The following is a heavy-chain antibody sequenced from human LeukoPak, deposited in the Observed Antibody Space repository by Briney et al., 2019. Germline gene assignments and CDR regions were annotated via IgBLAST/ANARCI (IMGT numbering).Heavy chain of an antibody. D-gene: IGHD2-2*01. V-gene: IGHV3-48*01. CDR1: GFTFSSYS. Sequence: GGSLRLSCAASGFTFSSYSMNWVRQAPGKGLEWVSYISSSSSTIYYADSVKGRFTISRDNAKNSLYLQMYSLRAEDTAVYYCARGYQLLAGYFQHWGQGTLVTVSS. J-gene: IGHJ1*01. CDR3: ARGYQLLAGYFQH. CDR2: ISSSSSTI.